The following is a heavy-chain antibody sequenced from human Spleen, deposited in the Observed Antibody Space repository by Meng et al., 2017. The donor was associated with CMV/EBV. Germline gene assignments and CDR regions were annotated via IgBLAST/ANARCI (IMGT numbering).Heavy chain of an antibody. CDR3: ARHRTRMGMSRRDYYGMDV. J-gene: IGHJ6*02. D-gene: IGHD7-27*01. Sequence: ASVKVSCKASGYTFTSYGISWVRQAPGQGLEWMGWISAYNGNTNYAQKLQGRVTMTTDTSTSTAYMELSSLRSDDTAVYFCARHRTRMGMSRRDYYGMDVWGPGTTVTVSS. CDR2: ISAYNGNT. CDR1: GYTFTSYG. V-gene: IGHV1-18*01.